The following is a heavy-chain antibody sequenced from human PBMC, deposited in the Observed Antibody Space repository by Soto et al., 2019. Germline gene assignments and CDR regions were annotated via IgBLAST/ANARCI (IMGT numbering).Heavy chain of an antibody. CDR2: INHSGST. CDR3: ARTRYSSSPENYYYYGMDV. Sequence: QVQLQQWGAGLLKPSETLSLTCAVYGGSFSGYYWSWIRQPPGKGLEWIGEINHSGSTNYNPSLKSRVTISVDTSKNQFSLKLSSVTAADTAVYYCARTRYSSSPENYYYYGMDVWGQGTTVTVSS. V-gene: IGHV4-34*01. J-gene: IGHJ6*02. D-gene: IGHD6-6*01. CDR1: GGSFSGYY.